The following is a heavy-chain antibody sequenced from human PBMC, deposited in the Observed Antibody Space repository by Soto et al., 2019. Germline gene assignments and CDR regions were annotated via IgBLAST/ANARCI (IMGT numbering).Heavy chain of an antibody. Sequence: ASVKVSCKASGGTFSSYTISWVRQAPGQGLEWMGRIIPILGIANYAQKFQGRVTITADKSTSTAYMELSSLRSEDTAVYYCARGGYYYGSGSYYNWFDPWGQGTLVTVSS. V-gene: IGHV1-69*02. CDR1: GGTFSSYT. CDR2: IIPILGIA. CDR3: ARGGYYYGSGSYYNWFDP. J-gene: IGHJ5*02. D-gene: IGHD3-10*01.